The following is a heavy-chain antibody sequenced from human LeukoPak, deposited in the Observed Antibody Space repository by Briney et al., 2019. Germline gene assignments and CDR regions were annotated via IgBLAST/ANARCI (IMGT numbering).Heavy chain of an antibody. D-gene: IGHD3-22*01. CDR1: GGSITGYY. CDR2: IYYSGST. V-gene: IGHV4-59*01. CDR3: ARGGLLYDTSGYCFDY. Sequence: PSETLSLTCTVSGGSITGYYWSWIRQPPGKGLEWIGFIYYSGSTNYNPSLKSRVTISVDTSKNQFSLKLSSVTAADTAVYYCARGGLLYDTSGYCFDYCGQGTLVTVSS. J-gene: IGHJ4*02.